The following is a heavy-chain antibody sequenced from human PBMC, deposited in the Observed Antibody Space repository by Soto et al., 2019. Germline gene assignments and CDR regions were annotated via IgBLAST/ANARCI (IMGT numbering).Heavy chain of an antibody. D-gene: IGHD2-15*01. CDR3: AREGGGYCSGGSCYLDWYFDL. Sequence: GALGPAGAASGSTFSSYGMHWVRQAAGKGLEWVAVIWYYGSNKYYADSVKGRFTISRDNSKNTLYLQMNSLRAEDTAVYYCAREGGGYCSGGSCYLDWYFDLWGRGTLVTVYS. V-gene: IGHV3-33*01. CDR1: GSTFSSYG. CDR2: IWYYGSNK. J-gene: IGHJ2*01.